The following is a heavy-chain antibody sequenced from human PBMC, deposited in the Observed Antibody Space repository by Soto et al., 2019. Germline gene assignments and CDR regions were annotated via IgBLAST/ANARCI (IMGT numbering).Heavy chain of an antibody. CDR1: GFTFSSYG. CDR3: AKDLVRGYEENAFDI. V-gene: IGHV3-30*18. Sequence: QVQLVESGGGVVQPGRSLRLSCAASGFTFSSYGMHWVRQAPGKGLEWVAVISYDGSNKYYADSVKGRFTISRDNSKNTLYLQMNSLRAEDTAVYYCAKDLVRGYEENAFDIWGQGTMVTVSS. J-gene: IGHJ3*02. D-gene: IGHD5-12*01. CDR2: ISYDGSNK.